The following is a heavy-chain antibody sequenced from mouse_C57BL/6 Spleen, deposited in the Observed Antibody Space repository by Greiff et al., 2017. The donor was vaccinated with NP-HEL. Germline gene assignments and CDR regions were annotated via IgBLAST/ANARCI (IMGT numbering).Heavy chain of an antibody. V-gene: IGHV5-4*01. J-gene: IGHJ2*01. CDR2: ISDGGSYT. CDR3: ARANQRLYYFDY. Sequence: EVQGVESGGGLVKPGGSLKLSCAASGFPFGSYAMSWFRQTPERRLEWVATISDGGSYTYYPDNVKGRFTISRDNAKNNLYLQMSHLKSEDTAMYYCARANQRLYYFDYWGQGTTLTVSS. CDR1: GFPFGSYA. D-gene: IGHD4-1*01.